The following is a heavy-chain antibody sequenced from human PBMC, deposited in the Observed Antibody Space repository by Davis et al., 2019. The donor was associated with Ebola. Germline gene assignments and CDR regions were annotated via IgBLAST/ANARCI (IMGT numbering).Heavy chain of an antibody. D-gene: IGHD5-12*01. CDR3: ASSDHIVATIGNFDY. V-gene: IGHV4-30-4*01. Sequence: MPSETLSLTCTVSGGSISSGDYYWSWIRQPPGKGLVWIGYIYYSGSTYYNPSLKSRVTISVDTSKNQFSLKLSSVTAADTAVYYCASSDHIVATIGNFDYWGQGTLVTVSS. CDR2: IYYSGST. CDR1: GGSISSGDYY. J-gene: IGHJ4*02.